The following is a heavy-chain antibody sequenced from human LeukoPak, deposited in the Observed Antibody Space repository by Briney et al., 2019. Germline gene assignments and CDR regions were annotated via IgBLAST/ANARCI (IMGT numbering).Heavy chain of an antibody. J-gene: IGHJ4*02. CDR2: IYYSGST. Sequence: PSETLSLTCAVYGGSFSGYYWSWIRQPPGKGLEWIGTIYYSGSTYYNPPLKSRVTISVDTSKNHFSLRLSSVTAADTAVYCCARLVGAPQVYYFDYWGQGTLVTVSS. CDR1: GGSFSGYY. D-gene: IGHD3-10*01. CDR3: ARLVGAPQVYYFDY. V-gene: IGHV4-34*01.